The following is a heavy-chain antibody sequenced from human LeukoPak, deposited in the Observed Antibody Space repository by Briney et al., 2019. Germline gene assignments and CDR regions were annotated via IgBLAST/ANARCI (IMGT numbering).Heavy chain of an antibody. Sequence: PGGSLRLSCAASGFSFSNYGMNWVRQAPGKGLEWISVIYAGGSTNYADSVKGRFTISRDNSKNTLYPQMTSLRAEDTAVYYCARGLNSLLDYWGQGTLVIVSS. CDR2: IYAGGST. J-gene: IGHJ4*02. CDR3: ARGLNSLLDY. D-gene: IGHD3-16*02. CDR1: GFSFSNYG. V-gene: IGHV3-53*01.